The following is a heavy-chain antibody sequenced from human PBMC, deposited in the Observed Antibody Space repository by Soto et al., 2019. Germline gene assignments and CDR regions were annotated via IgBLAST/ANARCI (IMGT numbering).Heavy chain of an antibody. CDR1: GGSFGSSAYY. Sequence: SETLSLTCCVSGGSFGSSAYYGGWIRQAPGKGLEWIVSINYSGSTYYNPSLKSRVTISVDTSRNQFSLKLSSVTAADTAVYYCSRRAPEGFDPWRKGTLVTVSS. CDR2: INYSGST. V-gene: IGHV4-39*01. CDR3: SRRAPEGFDP. J-gene: IGHJ5*02.